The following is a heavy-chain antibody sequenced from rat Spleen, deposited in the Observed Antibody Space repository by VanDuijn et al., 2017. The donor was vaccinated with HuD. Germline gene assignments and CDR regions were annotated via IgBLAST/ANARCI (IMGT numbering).Heavy chain of an antibody. J-gene: IGHJ2*01. CDR3: AVSGYGY. D-gene: IGHD4-3*01. CDR2: ISAGGGNT. Sequence: EVQLVESGGCLVQPGSSLKVSCVASGFTFNNYGMAWVRQTPTKGLEWVASISAGGGNTYYRDSVKGRFTISRDNAENTVYLQMNSLRSEDTATYYCAVSGYGYWGQGVMVTVSS. V-gene: IGHV5S13*01. CDR1: GFTFNNYG.